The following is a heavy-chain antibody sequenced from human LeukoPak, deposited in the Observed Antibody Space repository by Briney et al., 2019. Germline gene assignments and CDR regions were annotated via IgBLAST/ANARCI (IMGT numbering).Heavy chain of an antibody. CDR2: INPNSGGT. D-gene: IGHD5-18*01. CDR3: ARGEVRIRLWLPWFDP. J-gene: IGHJ5*02. V-gene: IGHV1-2*02. Sequence: EASVKVSCKASGYTFTGCYVHWVRQAPGQGLEWMGWINPNSGGTNYAQKFQGRVTMTRDTSISTAYMELSRLRSDDTAVYYCARGEVRIRLWLPWFDPWGQGTLVTVSS. CDR1: GYTFTGCY.